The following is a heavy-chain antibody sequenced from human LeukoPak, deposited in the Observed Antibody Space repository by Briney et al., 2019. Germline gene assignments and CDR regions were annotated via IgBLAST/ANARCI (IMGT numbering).Heavy chain of an antibody. D-gene: IGHD3-10*01. Sequence: GGSLRLSCAASGFTFSNYDMHWVRQATGKGLEWVSGIDTAGAPFYPGSVKGRFTISRENAKNSLYLQMNSLRAGDTAVYYCARGMGASGSALFDYWGQGILVTVSS. CDR3: ARGMGASGSALFDY. J-gene: IGHJ4*02. V-gene: IGHV3-13*05. CDR2: IDTAGAP. CDR1: GFTFSNYD.